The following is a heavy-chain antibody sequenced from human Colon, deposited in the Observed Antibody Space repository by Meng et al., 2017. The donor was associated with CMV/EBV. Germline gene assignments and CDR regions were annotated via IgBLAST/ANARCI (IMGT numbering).Heavy chain of an antibody. CDR2: IYYSGRT. CDR1: SISSGDSY. D-gene: IGHD2-2*01. V-gene: IGHV4-30-4*08. CDR3: ARTQDCSSTSCYTGFDP. Sequence: SISSGDSYWSWIRQPPGKGLEWIGFIYYSGRTYYNPSLKSRVTISVDTSKNQFSLRLSSVTAADTAMYYCARTQDCSSTSCYTGFDPWGQGTLVTVSS. J-gene: IGHJ5*02.